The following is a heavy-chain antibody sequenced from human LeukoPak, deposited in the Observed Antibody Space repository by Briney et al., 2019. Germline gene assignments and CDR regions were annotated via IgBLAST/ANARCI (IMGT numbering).Heavy chain of an antibody. J-gene: IGHJ6*02. CDR2: ISWNSGSI. V-gene: IGHV3-9*01. CDR1: GFTFDDYA. CDR3: AKEDNYGMDV. D-gene: IGHD5-24*01. Sequence: GRSLRLSCAASGFTFDDYAMHWVRQAPGKGLEWVSGISWNSGSIGYADSVKGRFTISRDNAKNSLYLQMNGLRAEDTALYYCAKEDNYGMDVWGQGTTVTVSS.